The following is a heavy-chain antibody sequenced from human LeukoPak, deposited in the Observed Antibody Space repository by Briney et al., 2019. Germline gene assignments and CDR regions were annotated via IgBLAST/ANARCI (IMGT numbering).Heavy chain of an antibody. CDR2: ISSSSSYI. CDR3: ARVERGYSYGSSDFDY. D-gene: IGHD5-18*01. Sequence: EGSLRLSCAASGFTFSSYSMNWVRQAPGKGLEWVSSISSSSSYIYYADSVKGRFTISRDNAKNSLYLQMNSLRAEDTAVYYCARVERGYSYGSSDFDYWGQGTLVTVSS. J-gene: IGHJ4*02. V-gene: IGHV3-21*01. CDR1: GFTFSSYS.